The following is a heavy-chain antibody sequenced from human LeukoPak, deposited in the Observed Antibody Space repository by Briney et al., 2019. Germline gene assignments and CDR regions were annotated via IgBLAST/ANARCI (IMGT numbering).Heavy chain of an antibody. CDR2: IYSGGST. Sequence: PGKSLRLSCAASGFAVSHNYMSWVRQAPGKGLEWVSCIYSGGSTDYADSVKGRFTISRDNSRNTLYLQMNSLSAEDTAVYYCATRSLISPYWGQGTLVTVSS. CDR1: GFAVSHNY. D-gene: IGHD3-3*02. J-gene: IGHJ4*02. V-gene: IGHV3-53*01. CDR3: ATRSLISPY.